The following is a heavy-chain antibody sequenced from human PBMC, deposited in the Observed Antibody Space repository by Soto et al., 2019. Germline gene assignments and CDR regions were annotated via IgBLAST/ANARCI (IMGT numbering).Heavy chain of an antibody. Sequence: EVQVLESGGGLVQPGGSLRLSCAASGFTFSSYTMSWVRQAPGKGLEWVSGISATGDSAHYADSVKGRFTVSRDNAQNTLYLQMNSLRAEDTAIYYCAKDPLWYSSSWSPNWFGPWGQGTLVTVSS. CDR1: GFTFSSYT. D-gene: IGHD6-13*01. CDR2: ISATGDSA. V-gene: IGHV3-23*01. CDR3: AKDPLWYSSSWSPNWFGP. J-gene: IGHJ5*02.